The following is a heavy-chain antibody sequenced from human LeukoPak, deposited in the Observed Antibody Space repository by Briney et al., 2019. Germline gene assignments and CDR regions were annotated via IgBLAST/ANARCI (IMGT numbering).Heavy chain of an antibody. J-gene: IGHJ6*02. CDR1: GLTFTSYA. CDR2: ISGSGGST. CDR3: AKELRQWLALLAYYYYGMDV. Sequence: PGGSLRLSCAASGLTFTSYAMTWVRQAPGKGLEWVSAISGSGGSTYYADSVKGRFTISRDNSKNTLYLQMNSLRAEDTAVYYCAKELRQWLALLAYYYYGMDVWGQGTTVTVSS. D-gene: IGHD6-19*01. V-gene: IGHV3-23*01.